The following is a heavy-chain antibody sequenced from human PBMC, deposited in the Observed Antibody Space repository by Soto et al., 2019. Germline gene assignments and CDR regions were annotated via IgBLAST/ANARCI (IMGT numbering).Heavy chain of an antibody. J-gene: IGHJ6*02. Sequence: GGSLRLSCAASGFTFSSYAMSWVRQAPGKGLEWVSAISGSGGSTYYADSVKGRFTISRDNSKNTLYLQMNSLRAEDTAVCYCAKGIGYCSSTSCYGFYYYYGMDVWGQGTTVTVSS. V-gene: IGHV3-23*01. CDR2: ISGSGGST. D-gene: IGHD2-2*01. CDR1: GFTFSSYA. CDR3: AKGIGYCSSTSCYGFYYYYGMDV.